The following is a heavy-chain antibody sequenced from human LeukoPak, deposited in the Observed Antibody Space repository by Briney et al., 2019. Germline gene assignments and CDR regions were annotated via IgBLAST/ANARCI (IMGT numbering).Heavy chain of an antibody. CDR3: AREARVGGALQY. D-gene: IGHD1-26*01. J-gene: IGHJ4*02. Sequence: GGSLRLSCAASGLTFSTYWMHWVRQAPGKGLAWVARINPDGSIRTYADSVQGRVTISRDTAKDTLFLQMNSLRAEDTAVYYCAREARVGGALQYWGEGTPVTVSS. V-gene: IGHV3-74*03. CDR1: GLTFSTYW. CDR2: INPDGSIR.